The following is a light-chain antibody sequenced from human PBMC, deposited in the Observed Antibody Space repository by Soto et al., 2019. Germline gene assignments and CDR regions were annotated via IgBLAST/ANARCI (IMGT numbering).Light chain of an antibody. CDR2: EVS. Sequence: QSVLTQPASVSGSPGQSITISFTGTSSDVGGYNYVSWYQQHPGKAPKLMIHEVSNRPSGVSNRFSGSKSGNTASLTISGLQAEDEADYYCSSYTSSSTPYVFGTGTKVTVL. CDR3: SSYTSSSTPYV. CDR1: SSDVGGYNY. J-gene: IGLJ1*01. V-gene: IGLV2-14*01.